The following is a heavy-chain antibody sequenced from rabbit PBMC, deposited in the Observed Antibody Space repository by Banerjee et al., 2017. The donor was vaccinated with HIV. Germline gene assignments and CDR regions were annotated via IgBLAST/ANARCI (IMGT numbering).Heavy chain of an antibody. D-gene: IGHD4-2*01. Sequence: QSLEESGGDLVKPGASLTLTCTASGFSFSFSYWICWVRQAPGKGLEWTGCIYTGSTGSTYYASWAKGRFTISKTSSTTVTLQMTSLTAADTATYFCARGWYLYYFNLWGPGTLVTVS. CDR2: IYTGSTGST. CDR1: GFSFSFSYW. J-gene: IGHJ4*01. V-gene: IGHV1S40*01. CDR3: ARGWYLYYFNL.